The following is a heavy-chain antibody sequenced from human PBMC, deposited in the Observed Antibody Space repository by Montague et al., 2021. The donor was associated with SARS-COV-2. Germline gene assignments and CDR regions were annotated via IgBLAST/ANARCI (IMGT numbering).Heavy chain of an antibody. CDR1: GASISSGGFY. Sequence: TLSLTCTVSGASISSGGFYWSWLRQHPRKGLEWIGFIYYSGTTYHNPSLKSRLTISIDTSKNQFSLKLSSVTAADTAVYYCARDFPYQMVAGAIPNCSMDVWGQGTTVTVSS. CDR3: ARDFPYQMVAGAIPNCSMDV. J-gene: IGHJ6*02. D-gene: IGHD2-2*01. CDR2: IYYSGTT. V-gene: IGHV4-31*03.